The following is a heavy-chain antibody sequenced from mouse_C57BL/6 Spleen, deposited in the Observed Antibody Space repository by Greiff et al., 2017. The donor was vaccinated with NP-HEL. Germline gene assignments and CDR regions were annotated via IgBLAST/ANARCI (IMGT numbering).Heavy chain of an antibody. CDR2: ISNGGGST. D-gene: IGHD2-1*01. V-gene: IGHV5-12*01. J-gene: IGHJ3*01. CDR3: ARQEGGNYAPWFAY. CDR1: GFTFSDYY. Sequence: EVKLVESGGGLVQPGGSLKLSCAASGFTFSDYYMYWVRQTPEKRLEWVAYISNGGGSTYYPDTVKGRFTISRDNAKNTLYLQMSRLKSEDTAMYYCARQEGGNYAPWFAYWGQGTLVTVSA.